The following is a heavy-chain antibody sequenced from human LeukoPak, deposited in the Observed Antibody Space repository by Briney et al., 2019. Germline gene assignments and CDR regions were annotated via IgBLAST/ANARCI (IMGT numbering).Heavy chain of an antibody. V-gene: IGHV1-69*04. CDR2: IIPILGIA. Sequence: ASVKVSCKASGGTFSSYAISWVRQAPGQGLEWMGRIIPILGIANYAQKFQGRVTITADKSTSTAYMELSSLRSEDTAVYYCARGPEVVVILDYWGQGTLVTVSS. CDR3: ARGPEVVVILDY. D-gene: IGHD3-22*01. CDR1: GGTFSSYA. J-gene: IGHJ4*02.